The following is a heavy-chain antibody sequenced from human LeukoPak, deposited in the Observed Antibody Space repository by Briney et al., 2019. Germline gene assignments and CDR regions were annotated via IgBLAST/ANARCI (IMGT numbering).Heavy chain of an antibody. Sequence: PSETLSLTCSVSGGSISSYYWGWIRQPPGKGLEWIGSIFDSGSTYYNPSLKSRVTISVDTSKSQFSLKLSSVTAADTAVYYCARDGCSGGSCSVNWFDPWGQGTLVTVSS. J-gene: IGHJ5*02. V-gene: IGHV4-39*07. D-gene: IGHD2-15*01. CDR2: IFDSGST. CDR3: ARDGCSGGSCSVNWFDP. CDR1: GGSISSYY.